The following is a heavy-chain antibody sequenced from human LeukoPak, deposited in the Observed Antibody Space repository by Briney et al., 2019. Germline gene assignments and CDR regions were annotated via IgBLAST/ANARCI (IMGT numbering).Heavy chain of an antibody. CDR3: ARDLGQYYDTSDNWFDP. D-gene: IGHD3-22*01. J-gene: IGHJ5*02. CDR2: INSDGSST. CDR1: GFTFSSYW. V-gene: IGHV3-74*01. Sequence: GGSLRLSCAASGFTFSSYWMHWVRQAPGKGLVWVSRINSDGSSTSYADSVKGRFAISRDNAKNTLYLQMNSLRAEDTAVYYCARDLGQYYDTSDNWFDPWGQGTLVTVSS.